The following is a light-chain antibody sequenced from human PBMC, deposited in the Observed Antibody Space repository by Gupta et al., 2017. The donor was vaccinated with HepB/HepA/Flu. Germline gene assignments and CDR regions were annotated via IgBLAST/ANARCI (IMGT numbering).Light chain of an antibody. CDR1: QSFTSGY. V-gene: IGKV3-20*01. J-gene: IGKJ4*01. CDR2: GAS. Sequence: EIVLTQSPGTLSLSPGERATLSCRASQSFTSGYLAWYQQKPGQAPRLLIYGASSRATDIPDRFSGSGSGTDFTLTISRREPEDFAVYYCQHYDFSIPLSFGWGTKVEMK. CDR3: QHYDFSIPLS.